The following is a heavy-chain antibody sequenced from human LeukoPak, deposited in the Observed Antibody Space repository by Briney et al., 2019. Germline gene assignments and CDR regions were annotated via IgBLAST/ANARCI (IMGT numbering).Heavy chain of an antibody. CDR2: MSGSGRST. J-gene: IGHJ4*02. D-gene: IGHD3-22*01. V-gene: IGHV3-23*01. CDR3: ARDHLSGYSDY. Sequence: GGSLRLSCAASGFTFSSFTMSWVRQAPGKGLEWVSAMSGSGRSTYYADSVKGRFTISRDNSKNTLYLQMNSLRAEDTAVYYCARDHLSGYSDYWGQGTLVTVSS. CDR1: GFTFSSFT.